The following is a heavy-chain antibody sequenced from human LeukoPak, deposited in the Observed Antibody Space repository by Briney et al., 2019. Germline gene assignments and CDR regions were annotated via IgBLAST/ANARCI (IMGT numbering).Heavy chain of an antibody. CDR1: GYTFTSYG. Sequence: ASVKVSCKASGYTFTSYGISWVRQAPGQGLEWMGWISAYNGNTNYAQKLQGRVTMTTDTSTSTAYMELRSLRSDDTAVYYCAREEYSSSHNYYYYYMDVWGKGTTVTVSS. CDR2: ISAYNGNT. D-gene: IGHD6-6*01. J-gene: IGHJ6*03. V-gene: IGHV1-18*01. CDR3: AREEYSSSHNYYYYYMDV.